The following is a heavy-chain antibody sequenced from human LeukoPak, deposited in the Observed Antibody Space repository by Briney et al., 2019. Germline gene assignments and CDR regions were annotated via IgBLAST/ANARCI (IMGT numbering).Heavy chain of an antibody. CDR2: IYTSGST. CDR1: GGSISSGSYY. V-gene: IGHV4-61*02. CDR3: GKAGSWRYFGRDAFGI. J-gene: IGHJ3*02. Sequence: PSETLSLTCTVSGGSISSGSYYWSWIRQPAGKGLEWIGRIYTSGSTNYNPSLKSRVTISVDTSKNQFSLKLSSVTAADTAVYYRGKAGSWRYFGRDAFGIWGQRKMV. D-gene: IGHD2/OR15-2a*01.